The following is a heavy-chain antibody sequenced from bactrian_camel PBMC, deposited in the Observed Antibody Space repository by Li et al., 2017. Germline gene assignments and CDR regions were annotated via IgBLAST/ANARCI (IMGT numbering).Heavy chain of an antibody. D-gene: IGHD1*01. CDR2: IDDDGST. V-gene: IGHV3S55*01. CDR3: AADVFGALMDCAYNY. Sequence: HVQLVESGGGSVQVGGSLRLSCVASVDTIGRYCMGWFRQIPDKEREAVAAIDDDGSTTYADSVKGRFTISRTKNTLYLQMNSLKPEDTAVYYCAADVFGALMDCAYNYWGQGTQVTVS. CDR1: VDTIGRYC. J-gene: IGHJ4*01.